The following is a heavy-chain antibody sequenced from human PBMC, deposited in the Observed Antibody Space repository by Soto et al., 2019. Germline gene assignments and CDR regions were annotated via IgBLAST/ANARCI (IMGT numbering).Heavy chain of an antibody. V-gene: IGHV3-23*01. Sequence: EVQLLESGGGLVQPGGSLRLSCAASGFSFSSYAMSWVRQAPGKGLEWVSTISSTGGTTYYADSVKGRXXXXXXNSRXXXXXXXXXXXXXXXXXXXXXKXDFGGNVASYWYFDLWGRGTLVTVSS. CDR2: ISSTGGTT. CDR1: GFSFSSYA. CDR3: XKXDFGGNVASYWYFDL. J-gene: IGHJ2*01. D-gene: IGHD2-15*01.